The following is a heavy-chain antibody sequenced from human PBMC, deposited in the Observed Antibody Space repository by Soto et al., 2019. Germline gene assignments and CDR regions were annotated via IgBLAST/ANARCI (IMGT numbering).Heavy chain of an antibody. CDR2: IYYSGST. J-gene: IGHJ3*02. Sequence: SETLSLTCTVSGGSISSYYWSWIRQPPGKGLEWIGYIYYSGSTNYNPSLKSRVTISVDTSKNQFSLKLSSVTAADTAVYYCARSSSRWGYAFDIWGQAPMVTVSS. CDR1: GGSISSYY. CDR3: ARSSSRWGYAFDI. D-gene: IGHD6-13*01. V-gene: IGHV4-59*01.